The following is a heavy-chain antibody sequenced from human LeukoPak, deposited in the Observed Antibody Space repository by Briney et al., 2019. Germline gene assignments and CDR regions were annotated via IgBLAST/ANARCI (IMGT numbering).Heavy chain of an antibody. V-gene: IGHV4-39*02. CDR2: IYYSGTT. CDR1: GGSISSRSYY. CDR3: ARDPSSGSFAYNWFDP. Sequence: PETLSLTCSVSGGSISSRSYYWGWIRRPPGKGLEWIGNIYYSGTTQYNASLKSRVTISVDTSKNQLSLEMSSLTAADTAVYYCARDPSSGSFAYNWFDPWGQGTLVTVSS. D-gene: IGHD1-26*01. J-gene: IGHJ5*02.